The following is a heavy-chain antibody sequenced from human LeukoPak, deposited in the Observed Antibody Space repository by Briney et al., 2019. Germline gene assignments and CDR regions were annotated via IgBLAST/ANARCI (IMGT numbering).Heavy chain of an antibody. CDR1: GDSLNTYY. CDR3: ARVVRGVVTSHLFDP. J-gene: IGHJ5*02. D-gene: IGHD3-10*02. CDR2: VASSGTS. Sequence: PSETLSLTCTVSGDSLNTYYWTWIRQTPGKELEWIGFVASSGTSNYNPSLKSRVSISIDTSKNQFSLALTSVTPADTAVYYCARVVRGVVTSHLFDPWGQGTLVSVSS. V-gene: IGHV4-59*01.